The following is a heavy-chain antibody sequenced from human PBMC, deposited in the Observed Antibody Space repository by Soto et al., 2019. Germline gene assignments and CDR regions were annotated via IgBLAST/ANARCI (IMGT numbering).Heavy chain of an antibody. CDR2: IYYSGST. CDR3: ARTDTAMVYDYYYMDV. Sequence: SETLSLTCTVSGGSISSSSYYWGWIRQPPGKGLEWIGSIYYSGSTYYNPSFKSRVTISVDTSKNQFSLKLSSVTAADTAVYYCARTDTAMVYDYYYMDVWGKGTTVTVSS. J-gene: IGHJ6*03. CDR1: GGSISSSSYY. D-gene: IGHD5-18*01. V-gene: IGHV4-39*01.